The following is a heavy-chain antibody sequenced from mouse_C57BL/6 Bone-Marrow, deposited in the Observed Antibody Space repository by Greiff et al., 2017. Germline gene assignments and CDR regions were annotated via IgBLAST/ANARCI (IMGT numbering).Heavy chain of an antibody. CDR2: INYDGSST. D-gene: IGHD3-3*01. Sequence: EVKLVESEGGLVQPGSSMKLSCTASGFTFSDYYMAWVRQVPDKGLEWVANINYDGSSTYYLDSLKSRFIISRDNAKNILYLQMSSLKSEDTATYYCARDKGLYAMDYWGQGTSVTVSS. CDR3: ARDKGLYAMDY. J-gene: IGHJ4*01. CDR1: GFTFSDYY. V-gene: IGHV5-16*01.